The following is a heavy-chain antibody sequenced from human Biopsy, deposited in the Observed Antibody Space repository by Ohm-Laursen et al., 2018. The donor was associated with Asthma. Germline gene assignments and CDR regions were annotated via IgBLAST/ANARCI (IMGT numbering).Heavy chain of an antibody. Sequence: SVKVSCKSFGGTFNTYVICWVRQAPGQGLEWMGGINSVFGTTTYPQKFQDRVTIAADESTSTAYMEFSSLRSEDMDVYYCARKAGSCISRTCSSLEFWGQGTLVTVSS. CDR3: ARKAGSCISRTCSSLEF. V-gene: IGHV1-69*13. D-gene: IGHD2-2*01. CDR1: GGTFNTYV. J-gene: IGHJ4*02. CDR2: INSVFGTT.